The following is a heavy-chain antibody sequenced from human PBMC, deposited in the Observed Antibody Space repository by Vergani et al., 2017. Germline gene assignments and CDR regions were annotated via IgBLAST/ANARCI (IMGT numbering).Heavy chain of an antibody. CDR3: ARAQTPPGGGYYFDY. Sequence: EVQLLESGGGLVQPGGSLRLSCAASGFTFSSYAMSWVRQAPGKGLEWVSAISGSGGSTYYADSVKGRFTISRDNSKNTLYLQMNSLRAEDTAVYYCARAQTPPGGGYYFDYWGQGTLVTVSS. CDR2: ISGSGGST. CDR1: GFTFSSYA. J-gene: IGHJ4*02. D-gene: IGHD3-10*01. V-gene: IGHV3-23*01.